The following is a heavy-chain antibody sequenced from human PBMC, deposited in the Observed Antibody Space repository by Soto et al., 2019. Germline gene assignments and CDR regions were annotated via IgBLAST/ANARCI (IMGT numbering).Heavy chain of an antibody. CDR2: IYWDDDK. J-gene: IGHJ1*01. CDR1: GFSLSTSGVG. Sequence: QITLKESGPTLVKPTQTLTLTCTFSGFSLSTSGVGVGWIRQPPGKALEWLALIYWDDDKRYSPSLKSRLTITKDPSKNQVVRTMTSMDPVDTATYSCAHSYPDYYDSSGYYPSAEYFQHWGQGTLVTVSS. CDR3: AHSYPDYYDSSGYYPSAEYFQH. V-gene: IGHV2-5*02. D-gene: IGHD3-22*01.